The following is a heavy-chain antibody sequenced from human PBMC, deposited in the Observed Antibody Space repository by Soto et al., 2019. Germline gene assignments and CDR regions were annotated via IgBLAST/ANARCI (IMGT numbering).Heavy chain of an antibody. CDR2: IYYSGNT. J-gene: IGHJ4*02. Sequence: PSETLSLTCTVSGGYISGSTSYWGWIRQPPGKGLEWIGNIYYSGNTYYHPSLKSRLTISVDTSKNQFSLRLSSVTAADTAVYYCVSRRDGYYLVTDYWGQGTLVTVSS. V-gene: IGHV4-39*01. CDR3: VSRRDGYYLVTDY. CDR1: GGYISGSTSY. D-gene: IGHD5-12*01.